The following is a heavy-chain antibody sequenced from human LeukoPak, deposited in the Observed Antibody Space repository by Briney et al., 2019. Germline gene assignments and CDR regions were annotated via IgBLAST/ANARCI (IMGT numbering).Heavy chain of an antibody. CDR3: AKIDRQYCSRSSCYALDY. CDR1: HYTFTNYW. V-gene: IGHV5-51*01. CDR2: IYPIDSDT. J-gene: IGHJ4*02. Sequence: GESLKISCNGSHYTFTNYWIGWVRQVPGRGLEWMGIIYPIDSDTRYRPSFQGQVTISVDKSISTAYLQWSSLKASDTAMYYCAKIDRQYCSRSSCYALDYWGQGTQVTVSS. D-gene: IGHD2-2*01.